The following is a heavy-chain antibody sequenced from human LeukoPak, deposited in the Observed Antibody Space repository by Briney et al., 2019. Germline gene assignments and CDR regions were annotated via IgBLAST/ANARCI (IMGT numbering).Heavy chain of an antibody. CDR2: IWYDGSNK. D-gene: IGHD4-17*01. Sequence: PGRSLRLSCAASGFTFSSYGMHWVRQAPGKGLEWVAVIWYDGSNKYYADSVRGRFTISRDNSKNTLYLQMNSLRAEDTAVYYCARDMGPYGDYYYYYYGMDVWGQGTTVTVSS. CDR3: ARDMGPYGDYYYYYYGMDV. CDR1: GFTFSSYG. V-gene: IGHV3-33*01. J-gene: IGHJ6*02.